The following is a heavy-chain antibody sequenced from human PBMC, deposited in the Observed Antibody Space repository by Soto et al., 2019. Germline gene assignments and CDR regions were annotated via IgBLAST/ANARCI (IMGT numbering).Heavy chain of an antibody. CDR2: INHSGST. J-gene: IGHJ5*02. D-gene: IGHD5-12*01. Sequence: SETLSLTCAVYGGSFSGYYWSWIRQPPGKGLEWIGEINHSGSTNYNPSLKSRVTISVDTSKNQFSLKLSSVTAADTAVYYCASASRDESPVATIVRNWFDPWGQGTLVTVSS. V-gene: IGHV4-34*01. CDR1: GGSFSGYY. CDR3: ASASRDESPVATIVRNWFDP.